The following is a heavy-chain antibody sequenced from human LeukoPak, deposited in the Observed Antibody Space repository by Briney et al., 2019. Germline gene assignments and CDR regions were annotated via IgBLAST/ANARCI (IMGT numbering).Heavy chain of an antibody. Sequence: GGSLRLSCAASGFTFSDYYMSWISQAPGKGLEWVSYISSSGSTIYYADSVKGRFTISRDNAKNSLYLQMNSLRAEDTAVYYCARDPKEEQWLDYYYYGMDVWGQGTTVTVSS. J-gene: IGHJ6*02. CDR2: ISSSGSTI. CDR1: GFTFSDYY. CDR3: ARDPKEEQWLDYYYYGMDV. V-gene: IGHV3-11*01. D-gene: IGHD6-19*01.